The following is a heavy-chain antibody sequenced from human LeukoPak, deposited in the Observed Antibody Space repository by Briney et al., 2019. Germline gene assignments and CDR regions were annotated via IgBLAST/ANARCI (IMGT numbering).Heavy chain of an antibody. CDR2: SYYSGST. V-gene: IGHV4-39*01. J-gene: IGHJ6*02. D-gene: IGHD2-15*01. CDR3: ARYGRYSPGMDV. Sequence: SETLSLTCTVSGGSISSSSYFWGWIRQPPGKGLEWIGNSYYSGSTYDNPSLKSRITISVDTSKNQYSLRLSSVTAADTAVYYCARYGRYSPGMDVWGQGTTVTVSS. CDR1: GGSISSSSYF.